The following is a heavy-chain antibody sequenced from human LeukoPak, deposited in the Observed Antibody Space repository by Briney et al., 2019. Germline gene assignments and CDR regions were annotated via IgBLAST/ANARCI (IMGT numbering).Heavy chain of an antibody. D-gene: IGHD6-13*01. CDR1: GFTFSDFH. Sequence: GGSLRLSCVVSGFTFSDFHMSWLRQARGRGLEWISYITNSGSDIEYADSVKGRFTISWDNAKKSLYLEMNTLRAEDTAIYYCACPYRSRFDYWGQGTLVTVSS. J-gene: IGHJ4*02. CDR2: ITNSGSDI. V-gene: IGHV3-11*01. CDR3: ACPYRSRFDY.